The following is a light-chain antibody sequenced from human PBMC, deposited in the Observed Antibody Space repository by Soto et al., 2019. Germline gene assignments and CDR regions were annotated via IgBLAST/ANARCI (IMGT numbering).Light chain of an antibody. J-gene: IGKJ1*01. CDR1: QSVSSSY. V-gene: IGKV3-20*01. CDR2: GAS. CDR3: QHYVSSPWT. Sequence: EIVLTQSPGTLSLSPGERATLSCRASQSVSSSYLAWYQQKPGQAPRLLIYGASSRATGIPDRFSGSGSGTDFTLTISRLEPEDFAVYYFQHYVSSPWTFGRGTKVEIK.